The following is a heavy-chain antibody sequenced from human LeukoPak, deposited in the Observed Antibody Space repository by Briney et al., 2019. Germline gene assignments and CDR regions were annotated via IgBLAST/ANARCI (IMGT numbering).Heavy chain of an antibody. Sequence: SETLSLTCTVSGGSISSYYWSWIRQPPGKGLEWIGYIYYSGSTNYNPSLKSRATISVDTSKNQFSLKLSSVTAADTAVYYCARILSYSSSFFDYWGQGTLVTVSS. CDR2: IYYSGST. J-gene: IGHJ4*02. CDR1: GGSISSYY. D-gene: IGHD6-6*01. V-gene: IGHV4-59*01. CDR3: ARILSYSSSFFDY.